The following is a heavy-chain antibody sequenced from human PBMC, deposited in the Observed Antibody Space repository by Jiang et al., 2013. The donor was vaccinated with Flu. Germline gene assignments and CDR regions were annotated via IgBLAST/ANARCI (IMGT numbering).Heavy chain of an antibody. CDR2: FIGMMI. D-gene: IGHD4-17*01. V-gene: IGHV2-5*02. Sequence: TLTLTCTFSGFSNSPLVEWVWAGSVSPQERPWSGLHSFIGMMISATVPSLINRLTITKDSSKNQVVLIMANMDPVDTATYYCARRLGYGDYFDYWGQGTLVTVSS. J-gene: IGHJ4*02. CDR1: GFSNSPLVEWV. CDR3: ARRLGYGDYFDY.